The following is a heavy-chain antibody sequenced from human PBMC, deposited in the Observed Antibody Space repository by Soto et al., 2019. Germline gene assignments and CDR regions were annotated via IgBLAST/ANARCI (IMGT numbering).Heavy chain of an antibody. Sequence: PSETLSLTCTVSGGSISSYYWSWIRQPPGKGLEWIGYIYYSGSTNYNPSLKSRVTISVDTSKNQFSLKLSSVTAADTAVYYCARGMKAARRDFDYWGQGTLVIVSS. J-gene: IGHJ4*02. D-gene: IGHD6-6*01. CDR3: ARGMKAARRDFDY. CDR1: GGSISSYY. CDR2: IYYSGST. V-gene: IGHV4-59*01.